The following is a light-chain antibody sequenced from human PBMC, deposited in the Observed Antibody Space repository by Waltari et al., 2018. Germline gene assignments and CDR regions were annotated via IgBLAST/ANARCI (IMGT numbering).Light chain of an antibody. J-gene: IGKJ4*02. Sequence: EIVLTQSPGILSLSPGEGATLSCRASKRVGRSLAWYQQKPGQAPRLVISGTSNRPTGIPDRFSGSWAGRGFSLTISELEAEDFAVYYCQQYVRLPVTFGRGTKLEIK. V-gene: IGKV3-20*01. CDR3: QQYVRLPVT. CDR2: GTS. CDR1: KRVGRS.